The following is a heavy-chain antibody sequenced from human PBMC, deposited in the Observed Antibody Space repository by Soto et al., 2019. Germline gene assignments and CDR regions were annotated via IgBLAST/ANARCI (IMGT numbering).Heavy chain of an antibody. D-gene: IGHD5-18*01. CDR1: SASLSYHC. CDR2: VHPSGGT. V-gene: IGHV4-34*01. CDR3: ARGKPSGYRLGPRNYFYYGLDV. J-gene: IGHJ6*02. Sequence: SETLSLTCAVFSASLSYHCWAGIRQSPDKGLEWMGEVHPSGGTEYNPSLKSRLTLSLDTSKYQFSPKVASVPAADTAVYCCARGKPSGYRLGPRNYFYYGLDVWGPGTTVTGSS.